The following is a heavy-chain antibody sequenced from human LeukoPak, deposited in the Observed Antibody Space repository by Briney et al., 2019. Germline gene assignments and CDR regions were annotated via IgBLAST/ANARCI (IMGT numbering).Heavy chain of an antibody. Sequence: GGSLRLSCAASGFTFSSYGMHWVRQAPGKGLEWVAYIQNDGSSEQYADSVKGRFSISRDSSKNILYLQMNSLRAEDTALYYCARAEVAVADYYYYYYMDVWGKGTTVTVSS. CDR1: GFTFSSYG. J-gene: IGHJ6*03. CDR2: IQNDGSSE. CDR3: ARAEVAVADYYYYYYMDV. V-gene: IGHV3-30*02. D-gene: IGHD6-19*01.